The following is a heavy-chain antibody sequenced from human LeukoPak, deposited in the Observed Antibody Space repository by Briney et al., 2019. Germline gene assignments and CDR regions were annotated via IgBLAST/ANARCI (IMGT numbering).Heavy chain of an antibody. V-gene: IGHV1-2*06. D-gene: IGHD1-14*01. CDR2: INPNSGGT. Sequence: ASVKVSCKASGYTFTGYYMHWVRQAPGQGLEWMGRINPNSGGTNYAQKFQGRVTMTRDTSISTAYMELSTLRSDDAAVYYCARDKRSTAGNWFDPWGQGTLVTVSS. J-gene: IGHJ5*02. CDR1: GYTFTGYY. CDR3: ARDKRSTAGNWFDP.